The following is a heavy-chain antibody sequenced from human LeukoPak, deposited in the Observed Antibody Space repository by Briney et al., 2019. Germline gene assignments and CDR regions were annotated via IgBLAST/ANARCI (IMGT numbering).Heavy chain of an antibody. V-gene: IGHV1-18*01. CDR1: GYTFTSYG. CDR3: ARARYYYGSGSCPGY. D-gene: IGHD3-10*01. J-gene: IGHJ4*02. CDR2: ISAYNGNT. Sequence: ASVKVSCKASGYTFTSYGISWVRQAPGQGLEWMGWISAYNGNTNYAQKLQGRVTMTTDTSTSTAYMELRSLRSDDTAVYYCARARYYYGSGSCPGYWGQGTLVTVSS.